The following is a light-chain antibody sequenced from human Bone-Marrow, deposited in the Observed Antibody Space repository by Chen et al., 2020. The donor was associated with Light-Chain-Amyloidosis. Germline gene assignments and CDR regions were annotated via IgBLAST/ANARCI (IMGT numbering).Light chain of an antibody. J-gene: IGLJ3*02. CDR2: DDS. CDR3: QVWESRSDHPGG. CDR1: NIGSKS. Sequence: SYVLTQPPSVSVAPGQTARITCGGNNIGSKSVHWYQQKPGQAPVLVVYDDSDRPSGMPERCWGSNSGNTATLTCSRGEAGEEADYYWQVWESRSDHPGGFGGGTKLTGL. V-gene: IGLV3-21*02.